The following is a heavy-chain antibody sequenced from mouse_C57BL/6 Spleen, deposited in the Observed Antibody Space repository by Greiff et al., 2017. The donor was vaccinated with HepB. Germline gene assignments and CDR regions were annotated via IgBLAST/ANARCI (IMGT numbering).Heavy chain of an antibody. D-gene: IGHD1-1*01. J-gene: IGHJ4*01. CDR2: ILPGSGST. CDR1: GYTFTGYW. CDR3: ARREFITTVVATDYYAMDY. Sequence: QVQLQQSGAELMKPGASVKLSCKATGYTFTGYWIEWVKQRPGHGLEWIGEILPGSGSTNYNEKFKGKATFTADTSSNTAYMQLSSLTTEDSAIYYCARREFITTVVATDYYAMDYWGQGTSVTVSS. V-gene: IGHV1-9*01.